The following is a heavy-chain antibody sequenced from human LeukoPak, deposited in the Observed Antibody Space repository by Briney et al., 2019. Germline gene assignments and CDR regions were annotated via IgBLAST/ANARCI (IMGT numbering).Heavy chain of an antibody. V-gene: IGHV3-21*01. CDR2: ISSSSSHI. CDR1: GFTFSTSS. CDR3: AELGITMIGGV. D-gene: IGHD3-10*02. Sequence: PGGSLRLSCVASGFTFSTSSMTWVRQAPGKGLEWVSTISSSSSHIFYADSVKGRFTISRDNAKNSLYLQMNSLRAEDTAVYYCAELGITMIGGVWGKGTTVTISS. J-gene: IGHJ6*04.